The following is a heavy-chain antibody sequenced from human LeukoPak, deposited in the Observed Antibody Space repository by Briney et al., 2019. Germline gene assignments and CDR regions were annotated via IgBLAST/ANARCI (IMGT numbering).Heavy chain of an antibody. J-gene: IGHJ3*01. CDR2: ISYDGSNK. CDR1: GFTFSSYA. CDR3: ARADSSSRLF. D-gene: IGHD6-6*01. Sequence: GGSLRLSCAASGFTFSSYAMHWVRQAPGKGLEWVAVISYDGSNKYYADSVKGRFTISRDNSKNTLYLQMNSLRAEDTAVYYCARADSSSRLFWGQGTMVTVSS. V-gene: IGHV3-30-3*01.